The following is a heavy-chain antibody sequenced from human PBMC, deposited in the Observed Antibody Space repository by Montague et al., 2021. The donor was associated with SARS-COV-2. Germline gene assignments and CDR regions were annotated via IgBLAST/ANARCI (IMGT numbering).Heavy chain of an antibody. CDR2: LYLIKKRNY. D-gene: IGHD3-16*01. V-gene: IGHV6-1*01. CDR1: GDSVAGLRRR. J-gene: IGHJ4*02. Sequence: CAISGDSVAGLRRRSEGNTSELQSRFELLCRLYLIKKRNYVYAASVAGRVTVNLDTSKNQISLELRSVTPGDTAVYYCSRIAFAVIPHWGQGTLVTVSS. CDR3: SRIAFAVIPH.